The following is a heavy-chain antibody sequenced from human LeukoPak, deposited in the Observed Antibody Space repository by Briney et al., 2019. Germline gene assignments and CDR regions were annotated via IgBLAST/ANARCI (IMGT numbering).Heavy chain of an antibody. J-gene: IGHJ5*02. D-gene: IGHD3-3*01. Sequence: SETLSLTCAVYGGSFSGYYWSWIRQPPGKGLEWIGEINHSGSTNYNPSLKSRVTISVDTSKNQFSLKLSSVTAADTAVYYCARIDYDFWSGYYRGGRFDPWGQGTLVTVSS. CDR1: GGSFSGYY. CDR2: INHSGST. V-gene: IGHV4-34*01. CDR3: ARIDYDFWSGYYRGGRFDP.